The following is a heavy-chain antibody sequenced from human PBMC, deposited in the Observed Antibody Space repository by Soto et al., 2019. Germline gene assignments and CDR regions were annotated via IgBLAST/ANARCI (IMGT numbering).Heavy chain of an antibody. CDR3: ATGVLEWSPWWFDP. V-gene: IGHV1-24*01. CDR2: FDPEDGET. J-gene: IGHJ5*02. D-gene: IGHD3-3*01. Sequence: ASVKVSCKVSGYTLTELSMHWVRQAPGKGLEWMGGFDPEDGETIYAQKFQGRVTMTEDTSTDTAYMELSSLRSEDTAVYYCATGVLEWSPWWFDPWGQGTLVTVSS. CDR1: GYTLTELS.